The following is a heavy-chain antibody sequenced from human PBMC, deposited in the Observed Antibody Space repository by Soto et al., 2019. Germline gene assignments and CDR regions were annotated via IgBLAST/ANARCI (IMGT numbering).Heavy chain of an antibody. V-gene: IGHV4-59*08. CDR3: ARLSSYYGSGSYSPFDP. CDR2: IYYSGST. CDR1: GGSISSYY. D-gene: IGHD3-10*01. J-gene: IGHJ5*02. Sequence: PSETLSLTCTVSGGSISSYYWSWIRQPPGKGLEWIGYIYYSGSTNYNPSLKSRVTISVDTSKNQFSLKLSSVTAADTAVYYCARLSSYYGSGSYSPFDPWGQGTLVTVSS.